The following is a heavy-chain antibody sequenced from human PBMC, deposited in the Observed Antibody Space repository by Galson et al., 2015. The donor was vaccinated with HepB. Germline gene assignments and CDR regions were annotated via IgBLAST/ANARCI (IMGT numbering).Heavy chain of an antibody. J-gene: IGHJ6*02. CDR1: GFTFRSYD. D-gene: IGHD4-17*01. CDR3: AKGDDYGDYRSYYYYGMDV. Sequence: SLRLSCAASGFTFRSYDMTWVRQAPGKGLEWVSGISGRGGSTYYADSVKGRFSISRDNSRDTLYLQMNSLRAEDTAVYHCAKGDDYGDYRSYYYYGMDVWGQGTTVTVSS. CDR2: ISGRGGST. V-gene: IGHV3-23*01.